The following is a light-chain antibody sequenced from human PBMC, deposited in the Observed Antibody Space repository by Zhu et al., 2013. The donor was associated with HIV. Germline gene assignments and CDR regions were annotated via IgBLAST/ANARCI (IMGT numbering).Light chain of an antibody. J-gene: IGKJ2*03. CDR3: QQYGSSPPYS. CDR2: GAS. CDR1: QSVSSSY. V-gene: IGKV3-20*01. Sequence: DIVLTQSPGTLSLSPGERATLSCRASQSVSSSYLAWYQQKPGQAPRLLIYGASSRATGIPDRFSGSASGTDFTLTISRLEPEDFAVYYCQQYGSSPPYSFGQGTKLEIK.